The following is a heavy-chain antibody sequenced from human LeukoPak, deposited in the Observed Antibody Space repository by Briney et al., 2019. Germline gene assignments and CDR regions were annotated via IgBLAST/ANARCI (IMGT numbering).Heavy chain of an antibody. D-gene: IGHD1-26*01. CDR1: GGSFSGYY. Sequence: SETLSLTCAVYGGSFSGYYWSWIRQPPGKGLEWIGEINHSGSTNYNPSLKSRVTISVDTSKNQFSLKLSSVTAADTAVYYCAREGSPYYYGMDVWGQGTTVTVSS. J-gene: IGHJ6*02. CDR2: INHSGST. CDR3: AREGSPYYYGMDV. V-gene: IGHV4-34*01.